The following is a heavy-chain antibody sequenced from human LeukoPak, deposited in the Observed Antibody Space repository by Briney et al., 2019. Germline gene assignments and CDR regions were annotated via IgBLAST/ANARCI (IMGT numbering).Heavy chain of an antibody. CDR3: ARPRYSGYDYVGSQMFYGDFDY. D-gene: IGHD5-12*01. V-gene: IGHV1-69*01. J-gene: IGHJ4*02. CDR2: IIPIFVTA. CDR1: GDTFSSYA. Sequence: GAALSVSCKQSGDTFSSYAISWGRHGPGQGLEWRGGIIPIFVTANYAQTFQGRVTITADDSTSTAYMELNSLRSEHTAVYYSARPRYSGYDYVGSQMFYGDFDYWGQGTLVTVSS.